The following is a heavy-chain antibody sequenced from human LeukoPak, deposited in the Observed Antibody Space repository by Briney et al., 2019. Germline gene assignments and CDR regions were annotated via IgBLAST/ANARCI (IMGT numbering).Heavy chain of an antibody. D-gene: IGHD2-15*01. CDR2: ISSSGSTI. J-gene: IGHJ6*03. V-gene: IGHV3-11*01. CDR1: GFTFSDYY. CDR3: ARGRRMSRLYYYYYMDV. Sequence: PGGSLRLSCAASGFTFSDYYMSWIRQAPGKGLEWVSYISSSGSTIYYADSVKGRFTISRDNAKNSLYLQMNSLRAEDTAVYYCARGRRMSRLYYYYYMDVWGKGTTVTISS.